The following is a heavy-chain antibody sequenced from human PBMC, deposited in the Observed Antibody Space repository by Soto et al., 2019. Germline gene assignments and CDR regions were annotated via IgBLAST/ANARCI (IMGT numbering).Heavy chain of an antibody. CDR1: GFTFSSYG. D-gene: IGHD6-19*01. CDR3: ARDGTAAGSYYDYGMDV. V-gene: IGHV3-33*01. Sequence: QVQLVESGGGVVQPGRSLRLSCAASGFTFSSYGMHWVRQAPGKGLEWVAVIWYDGSNKYYADSVKGRFTISRDNSKKTLYLQMNSLRSEDTDVYYCARDGTAAGSYYDYGMDVWGQGTTVTVSS. J-gene: IGHJ6*02. CDR2: IWYDGSNK.